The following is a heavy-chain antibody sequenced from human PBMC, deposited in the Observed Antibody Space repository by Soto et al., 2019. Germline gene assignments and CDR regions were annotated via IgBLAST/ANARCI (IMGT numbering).Heavy chain of an antibody. Sequence: GGSLRLSCAASGFTFSSYGMHWVRQAPGKGLEWVAVISYDGSNKYYADSVKGRFTISRDNSKNTLYLQMNSLRAEDTAVYYCSKDSSPFGVVPPSLNWYFDLWGRGTLVTVSS. J-gene: IGHJ2*01. CDR2: ISYDGSNK. CDR3: SKDSSPFGVVPPSLNWYFDL. V-gene: IGHV3-30*18. D-gene: IGHD3-3*01. CDR1: GFTFSSYG.